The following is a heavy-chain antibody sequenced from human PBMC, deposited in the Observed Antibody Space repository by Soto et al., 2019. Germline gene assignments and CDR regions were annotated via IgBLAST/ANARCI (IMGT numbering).Heavy chain of an antibody. CDR3: ARDLSGDYGALDT. Sequence: QVQLVESGGGVVQPGRSLRLSCAASGFTFSSYGMHWARQGPGKGLEWVAVIWYDGSNKVYADSVKGRFTISKDNSKNTLYLQMNSLRAEDTAVYYCARDLSGDYGALDTWGQGTMVTVSS. D-gene: IGHD4-17*01. V-gene: IGHV3-33*01. CDR2: IWYDGSNK. J-gene: IGHJ3*02. CDR1: GFTFSSYG.